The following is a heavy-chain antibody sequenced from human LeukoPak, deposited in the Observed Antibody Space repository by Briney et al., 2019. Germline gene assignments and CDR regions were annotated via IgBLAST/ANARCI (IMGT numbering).Heavy chain of an antibody. CDR2: ISGGGDSA. Sequence: RGSLCPSCVLSAFTSSRVAIGCGRQAPGKGLQWVSGISGGGDSAYYADSVKGRFTISRDNSKNTLYLQMDSLRDEDAALYYCAKCSSSYQGKGFELWGQGTVVTVSS. V-gene: IGHV3-23*01. CDR3: AKCSSSYQGKGFEL. CDR1: AFTSSRVA. D-gene: IGHD2-2*01. J-gene: IGHJ3*01.